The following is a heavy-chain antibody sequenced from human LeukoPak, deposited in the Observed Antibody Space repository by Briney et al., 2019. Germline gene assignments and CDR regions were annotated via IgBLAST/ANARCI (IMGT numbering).Heavy chain of an antibody. CDR1: GFTFSSYA. J-gene: IGHJ4*02. V-gene: IGHV3-23*01. CDR3: ARGGSVGYSSSNDY. D-gene: IGHD6-13*01. Sequence: GGSLRLSCAASGFTFSSYAMSWVRQAPGKGLEWVSAIGGSGGSTYYADSVKGRLTISRDNSKNTLYLQMNSLRAEDTAVYYCARGGSVGYSSSNDYWGQGTLVTVSS. CDR2: IGGSGGST.